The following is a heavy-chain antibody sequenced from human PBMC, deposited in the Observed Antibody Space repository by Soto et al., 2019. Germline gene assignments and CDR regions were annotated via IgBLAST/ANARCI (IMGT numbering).Heavy chain of an antibody. Sequence: AASVKVSCKASGYTFTSYDINWVRQATGQGLEWMGWMNPNSGNTGYAQKFQGRVTMTKNTSISTAYMELSSLRSEDTAVYYCARGTPLTGVALDYYYYYGMDVWGQGTTVTVSS. CDR3: ARGTPLTGVALDYYYYYGMDV. V-gene: IGHV1-8*01. CDR2: MNPNSGNT. D-gene: IGHD7-27*01. CDR1: GYTFTSYD. J-gene: IGHJ6*02.